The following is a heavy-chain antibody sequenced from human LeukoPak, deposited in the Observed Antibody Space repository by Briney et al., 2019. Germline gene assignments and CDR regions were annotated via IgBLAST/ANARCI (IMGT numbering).Heavy chain of an antibody. V-gene: IGHV3-48*03. D-gene: IGHD1-26*01. CDR2: ISSSGSTV. CDR3: ATGGNSLAY. J-gene: IGHJ4*02. CDR1: GFTFSNYE. Sequence: GGSLRLSCAASGFTFSNYEMNWVRQAPGKGLEWVSTISSSGSTVYYADSVKGRFTISRDNDKKSLSLQMNSLRAEDTAVYYCATGGNSLAYWGQGTLVTVSS.